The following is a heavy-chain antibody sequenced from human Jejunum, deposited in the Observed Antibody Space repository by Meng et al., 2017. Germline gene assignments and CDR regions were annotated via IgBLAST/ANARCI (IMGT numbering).Heavy chain of an antibody. D-gene: IGHD6-19*01. J-gene: IGHJ4*02. V-gene: IGHV3-48*03. CDR2: ISTSATVI. CDR1: GFTFSSYE. CDR3: ARDKGSGSSDEESGFDH. Sequence: GESLKISCATSGFTFSSYEMNWVRQAPGKRLEWVSYISTSATVIDYADSVKGRFTISRDNAQNSLFLQMNSLRDEDTAVYFCARDKGSGSSDEESGFDHRGQGTLVTVSS.